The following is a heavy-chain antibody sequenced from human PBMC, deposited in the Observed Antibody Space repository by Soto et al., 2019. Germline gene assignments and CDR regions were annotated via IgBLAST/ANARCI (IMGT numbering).Heavy chain of an antibody. CDR1: GYTFTSYA. CDR3: AREPRPSRVVVPAAFIY. D-gene: IGHD2-2*01. J-gene: IGHJ4*02. CDR2: INAGNGNT. V-gene: IGHV1-3*01. Sequence: ASVKVSCKASGYTFTSYAMHWVRQAPGQRLEWMGWINAGNGNTKYSQKFQGRVTITRDTSASTAYMELSSLRSEDTAVYYCAREPRPSRVVVPAAFIYWGQGTLVTVSS.